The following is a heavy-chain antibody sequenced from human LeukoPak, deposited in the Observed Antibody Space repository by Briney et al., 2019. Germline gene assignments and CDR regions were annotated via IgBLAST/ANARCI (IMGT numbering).Heavy chain of an antibody. CDR3: AKTLARGTYYYDSSGYYTSPFDY. CDR1: GFTFSSYA. J-gene: IGHJ4*02. Sequence: PGGSLRLSCAASGFTFSSYAMHWVRQAPGKGLEWVAVISYDGSNKYYADSVKGRFTISRDNAKNSLYLQMNSLRAEDTALYYCAKTLARGTYYYDSSGYYTSPFDYWGQGTLVTVSS. D-gene: IGHD3-22*01. CDR2: ISYDGSNK. V-gene: IGHV3-30-3*01.